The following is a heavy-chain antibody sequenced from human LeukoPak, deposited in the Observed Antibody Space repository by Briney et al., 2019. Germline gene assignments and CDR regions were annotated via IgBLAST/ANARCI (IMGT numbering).Heavy chain of an antibody. J-gene: IGHJ4*02. V-gene: IGHV3-23*01. CDR3: AKDTAMVTPYYFDF. CDR1: GFTVSRYA. CDR2: ISGNGDST. Sequence: GGSLRLSCAASGFTVSRYAMTWVRQAPGKGLEWVSTISGNGDSTHYADSVKGRFTISRDHSKNTLYVQMNSLSAEDTAIYYCAKDTAMVTPYYFDFWGQGTLVTVSS. D-gene: IGHD5-18*01.